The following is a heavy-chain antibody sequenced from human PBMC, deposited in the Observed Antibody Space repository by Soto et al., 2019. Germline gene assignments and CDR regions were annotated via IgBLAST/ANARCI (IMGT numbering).Heavy chain of an antibody. D-gene: IGHD2-21*02. J-gene: IGHJ4*02. CDR3: ARSKASCGGDCYASQGSPPFDY. CDR1: GGAINSDY. CDR2: LYYTGST. Sequence: SETLSLTCTVSGGAINSDYWGWIRQPPGKGLEWIGYLYYTGSTHCNPSLKSRVTISKDTSSQFSLKLSSVTAADTAVYYCARSKASCGGDCYASQGSPPFDYWGQGTLVTVSS. V-gene: IGHV4-59*01.